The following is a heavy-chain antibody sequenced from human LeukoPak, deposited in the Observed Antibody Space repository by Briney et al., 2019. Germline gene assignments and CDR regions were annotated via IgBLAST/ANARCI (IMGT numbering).Heavy chain of an antibody. CDR2: ISGSGGST. J-gene: IGHJ6*02. Sequence: PGGPLRLSRAASGFTFSSYAMSWVRQAPGKGLEWVSAISGSGGSTYYADSVKGRFTISRDNSKNTLYLQMNSLRAEDTAVYYCAKGGQDYCSGGSCYPYYYYGMDVWGQGTTVTVSS. CDR1: GFTFSSYA. V-gene: IGHV3-23*01. D-gene: IGHD2-15*01. CDR3: AKGGQDYCSGGSCYPYYYYGMDV.